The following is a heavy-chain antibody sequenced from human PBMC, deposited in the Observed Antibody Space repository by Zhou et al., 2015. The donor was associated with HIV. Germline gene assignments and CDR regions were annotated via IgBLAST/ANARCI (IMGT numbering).Heavy chain of an antibody. CDR1: GYTFTGFY. CDR3: AKDHIHCCRSALNALDT. D-gene: IGHD2-15*01. Sequence: QVQLVQSGAEVKKPGASMKVSCKASGYTFTGFYMHWVRQAPGQGLEWLGRISGYNGVTDYAQTLQDRLTMTTDTSTNTAYMELRSLRSDDTAIYYCAKDHIHCCRSALNALDTWGQGTMVTVSS. CDR2: ISGYNGVT. V-gene: IGHV1-18*04. J-gene: IGHJ3*02.